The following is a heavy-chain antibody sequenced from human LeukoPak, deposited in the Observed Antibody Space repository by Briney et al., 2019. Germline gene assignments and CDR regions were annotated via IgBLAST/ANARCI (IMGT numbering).Heavy chain of an antibody. D-gene: IGHD6-6*01. CDR3: ARDPYSSSSLFDY. CDR1: GGTFSSYA. J-gene: IGHJ4*02. CDR2: IIPIFGTA. Sequence: GASVKVSCKASGGTFSSYAISWVRQAPGQGLVWMGRIIPIFGTANYAQKFQGRVTITTDESTSTAYMELSSLRSEDTAVYYCARDPYSSSSLFDYWRQGTLVTVSS. V-gene: IGHV1-69*05.